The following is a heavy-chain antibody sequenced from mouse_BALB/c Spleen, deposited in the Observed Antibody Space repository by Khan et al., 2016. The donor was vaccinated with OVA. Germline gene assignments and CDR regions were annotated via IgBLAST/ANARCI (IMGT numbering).Heavy chain of an antibody. CDR2: IDPATRNN. D-gene: IGHD1-2*01. Sequence: VQLKQSGAEIVKPGASVNLSCTASGFNIKDTYIHWVKQRPKQGLEWIGRIDPATRNNKYDPKFQDKATIKADTSSTTAYLHLSSLTFEDTAVYCCARTAIHYYGSYVMDYWGQGTSVTVSS. J-gene: IGHJ4*01. V-gene: IGHV14-3*02. CDR1: GFNIKDTY. CDR3: ARTAIHYYGSYVMDY.